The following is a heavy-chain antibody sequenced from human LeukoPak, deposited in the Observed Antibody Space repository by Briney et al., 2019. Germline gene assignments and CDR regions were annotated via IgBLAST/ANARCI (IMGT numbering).Heavy chain of an antibody. CDR2: IYYSGST. V-gene: IGHV4-59*01. J-gene: IGHJ4*02. D-gene: IGHD6-19*01. CDR1: GGSISGDY. CDR3: ARQGYSSGWYVFDY. Sequence: TSSETLSLTCTVSGGSISGDYWSWIRQPPGKGLEWIGYIYYSGSTKYNPSLKGRVTISVDTSKNQFSLKLSSVSAADTAVYYCARQGYSSGWYVFDYWGQGTLVTVSS.